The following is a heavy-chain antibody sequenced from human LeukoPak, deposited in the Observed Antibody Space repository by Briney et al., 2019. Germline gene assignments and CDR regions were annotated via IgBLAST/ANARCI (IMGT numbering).Heavy chain of an antibody. D-gene: IGHD5-12*01. V-gene: IGHV3-64D*06. CDR3: VKPLGSSGYGYFFDY. Sequence: GGSLRLSCSASGVTFSSYAIHWVRQAPGKGLEYVSAIVSNAGSTYYADSVNGRFTISRDNSKNTLYLQLSSLRAEDTAVYYCVKPLGSSGYGYFFDYWGQGSLVTVSS. J-gene: IGHJ4*02. CDR1: GVTFSSYA. CDR2: IVSNAGST.